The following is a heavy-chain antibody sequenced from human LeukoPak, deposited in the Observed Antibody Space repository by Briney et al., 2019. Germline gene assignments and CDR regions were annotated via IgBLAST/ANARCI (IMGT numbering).Heavy chain of an antibody. V-gene: IGHV3-53*01. CDR3: ARDSYGKFDY. Sequence: GGSLRLSCAASGFTVSSNYMSWVRQAPGKGLEWVSIIYSGGTTYYADSVKGRFTISRDNSKNTLYLQMNSLRAEDTAVYYCARDSYGKFDYWGQGTLVTVSS. CDR1: GFTVSSNY. CDR2: IYSGGTT. J-gene: IGHJ4*02. D-gene: IGHD1-14*01.